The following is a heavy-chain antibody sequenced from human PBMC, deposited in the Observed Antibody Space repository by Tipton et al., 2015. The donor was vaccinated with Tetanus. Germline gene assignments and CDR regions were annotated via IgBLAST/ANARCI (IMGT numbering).Heavy chain of an antibody. Sequence: TLSLTCTVPGGSISSSSYYWGWIRQPPGKGLEWIGSIYYSGSTYYNPSLKSRVTISVDTSKNQFSLKLSSVTAADTAVYYCARHRLTGDTEYGMDVWGQGTTVTVSS. CDR1: GGSISSSSYY. CDR2: IYYSGST. J-gene: IGHJ6*02. D-gene: IGHD5-18*01. V-gene: IGHV4-39*01. CDR3: ARHRLTGDTEYGMDV.